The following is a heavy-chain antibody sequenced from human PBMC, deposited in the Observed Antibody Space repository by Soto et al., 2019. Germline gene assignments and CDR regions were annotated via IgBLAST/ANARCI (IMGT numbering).Heavy chain of an antibody. Sequence: QVQLVQSGAEVKKTGSSVKVSCKTSGGTFSTFGISWVRQAPGQGLEWMGGIIPFFGTAEYSQKFEDRITITADESTTKVYMDLRSLTSEDTAIYYCARTAPMDAGDKYYYDFWGQGALVTVSS. CDR2: IIPFFGTA. J-gene: IGHJ4*02. CDR1: GGTFSTFG. D-gene: IGHD3-16*01. V-gene: IGHV1-69*01. CDR3: ARTAPMDAGDKYYYDF.